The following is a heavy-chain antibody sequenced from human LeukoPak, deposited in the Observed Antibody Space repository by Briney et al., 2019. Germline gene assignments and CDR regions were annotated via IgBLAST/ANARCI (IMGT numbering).Heavy chain of an antibody. Sequence: GGSLRLSCAASGFTVGSNYMSWVRQAPGQGLEWVSVIYSGGSTYYADSVKGRFTISRDNSKNTLYLQMNSLRAEDTAVYYCARGLRGSYWKYFDYWGQGTLVTVSS. D-gene: IGHD1-26*01. CDR1: GFTVGSNY. J-gene: IGHJ4*02. CDR2: IYSGGST. CDR3: ARGLRGSYWKYFDY. V-gene: IGHV3-66*01.